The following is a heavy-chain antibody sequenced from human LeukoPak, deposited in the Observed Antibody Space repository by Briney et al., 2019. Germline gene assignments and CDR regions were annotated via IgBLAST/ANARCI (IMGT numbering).Heavy chain of an antibody. CDR3: ARQQQWLVLLYFDY. CDR2: IYYSGST. Sequence: PSETLSLTCTVSVDSISSSRYYWGWIRQPPGKGLEWIGSIYYSGSTYYNPSLKSRVTISVDTSKNQFSLKLSSVTAADTAVYYCARQQQWLVLLYFDYWGQGTLVTVSS. V-gene: IGHV4-39*01. D-gene: IGHD6-19*01. J-gene: IGHJ4*02. CDR1: VDSISSSRYY.